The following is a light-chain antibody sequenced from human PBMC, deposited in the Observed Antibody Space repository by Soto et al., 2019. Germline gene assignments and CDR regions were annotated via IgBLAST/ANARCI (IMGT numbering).Light chain of an antibody. V-gene: IGKV3-15*01. CDR1: QSVGRN. CDR2: GAS. Sequence: DIVMTQSPATLSVSPGETAALSCRAGQSVGRNFAWYQQKPGQAPRRLIYGASTRATDIPARFRGSGSGTEFTRTISSLQSEDFAIYYCHQYNKWPYTFGQGTKLEIK. CDR3: HQYNKWPYT. J-gene: IGKJ2*01.